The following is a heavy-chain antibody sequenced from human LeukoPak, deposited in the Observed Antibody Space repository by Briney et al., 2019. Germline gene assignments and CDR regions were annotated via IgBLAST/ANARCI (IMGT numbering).Heavy chain of an antibody. CDR3: AKGTYYYDSSGYFSYFQH. Sequence: SGGSLRLSCAASGFTFSSYAMSWVRQAPGKGLEWVSGISWNSGSIGYADSVKGRFTISRDNAKNSLYLQMNSLRAEDTALYYCAKGTYYYDSSGYFSYFQHWGQGTLVTVSS. CDR1: GFTFSSYA. CDR2: ISWNSGSI. D-gene: IGHD3-22*01. V-gene: IGHV3-9*01. J-gene: IGHJ1*01.